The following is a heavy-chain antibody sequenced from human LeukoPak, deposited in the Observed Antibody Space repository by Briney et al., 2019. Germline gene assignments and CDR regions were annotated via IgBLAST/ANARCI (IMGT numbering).Heavy chain of an antibody. J-gene: IGHJ4*02. Sequence: SETLSLTXAVSGGSFSGYYWAWILQPPGTGLEWIGEISHSGTANYNPSLRSRVTISADTSKNQFSLKLSSVTAADTAVYYCVGAPITTGWYVYWGQGTLVTVSS. CDR3: VGAPITTGWYVY. CDR1: GGSFSGYY. D-gene: IGHD6-19*01. V-gene: IGHV4-34*01. CDR2: ISHSGTA.